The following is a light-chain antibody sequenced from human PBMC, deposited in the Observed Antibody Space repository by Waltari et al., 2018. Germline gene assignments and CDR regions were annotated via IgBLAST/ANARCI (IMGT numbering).Light chain of an antibody. J-gene: IGLJ1*01. Sequence: QSVLTQPPSASGTPGQRVTISCSGSSSNTGSNPVTWYQQLPGTAPKRLIYSNNQRPSGVPDRFSGSKSGTSASLAISGLQSEDEADYYCAAWDDSLNGFYVFGTGTKVTVL. CDR1: SSNTGSNP. CDR3: AAWDDSLNGFYV. V-gene: IGLV1-44*01. CDR2: SNN.